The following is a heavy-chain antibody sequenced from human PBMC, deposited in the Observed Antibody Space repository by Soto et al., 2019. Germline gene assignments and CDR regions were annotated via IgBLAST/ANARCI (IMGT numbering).Heavy chain of an antibody. D-gene: IGHD6-13*01. V-gene: IGHV3-23*01. CDR2: ISGSGGSS. CDR3: AKVTKRAAAGRYEYYKYGMDV. CDR1: GFAFSTYA. J-gene: IGHJ6*02. Sequence: EVQLLESGGALEHPGGSLRLSCAAAGFAFSTYAMTWVRQAPGKGLEWVSVISGSGGSSYYAASVKGRFTISRDNSKYTLFLQMNGLRAEDTAVYYCAKVTKRAAAGRYEYYKYGMDVWGQGTTVTVSS.